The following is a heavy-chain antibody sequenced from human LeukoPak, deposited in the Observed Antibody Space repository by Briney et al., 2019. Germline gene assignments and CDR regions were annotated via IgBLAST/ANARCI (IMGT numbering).Heavy chain of an antibody. Sequence: ASVKVPCKASDNIFTSYGISWVRQAPGQGLEWMGWISVYNGNTNYAQKLQGRVTMTTDTSTSTAYLELRSLRSDDTAVYYCARHGTNWFDPWGQGTLVTVSS. J-gene: IGHJ5*02. CDR3: ARHGTNWFDP. CDR2: ISVYNGNT. V-gene: IGHV1-18*01. CDR1: DNIFTSYG.